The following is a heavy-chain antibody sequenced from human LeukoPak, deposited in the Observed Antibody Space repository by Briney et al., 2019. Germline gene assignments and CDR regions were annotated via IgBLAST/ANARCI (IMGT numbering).Heavy chain of an antibody. Sequence: SVKVSCKASGGTFSSSTISWVRQAPGQGLEWMGGITPIFGTPNYAQKFQGRVTITAVESLTTAYMELSSLRSEDTAIYYCARGWLAETTVVTPYNYWGQGTLVTVSS. J-gene: IGHJ4*02. D-gene: IGHD2-21*02. V-gene: IGHV1-69*13. CDR2: ITPIFGTP. CDR3: ARGWLAETTVVTPYNY. CDR1: GGTFSSST.